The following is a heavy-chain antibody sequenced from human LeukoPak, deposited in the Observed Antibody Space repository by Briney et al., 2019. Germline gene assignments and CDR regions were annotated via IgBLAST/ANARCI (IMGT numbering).Heavy chain of an antibody. V-gene: IGHV3-23*01. CDR1: GFTFSSYA. J-gene: IGHJ5*02. CDR3: AKGGAYYDFIFDP. Sequence: GGSLRLSCAASGFTFSSYAMSWVRQAPGKGLDWVSTINGNGGATYYADSVRGRFTISRDNSKNTLYLQMNSLRAEDTAVFYCAKGGAYYDFIFDPWGQGTLVTVSS. CDR2: INGNGGAT. D-gene: IGHD3-3*01.